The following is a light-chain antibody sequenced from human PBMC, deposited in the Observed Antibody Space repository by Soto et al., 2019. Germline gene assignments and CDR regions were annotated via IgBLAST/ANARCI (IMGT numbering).Light chain of an antibody. CDR3: ELYISYSYP. CDR1: QSISSW. CDR2: DAS. J-gene: IGKJ2*01. V-gene: IGKV1-5*01. Sequence: QISESPSTLKASVGDRVTITCRASQSISSWLAWYQQKPGKAPKLLIYDASSLESGVPSRFSGSGSGTEFTLTICGLQLEDWATCCCELYISYSYPFGDGTKVDIK.